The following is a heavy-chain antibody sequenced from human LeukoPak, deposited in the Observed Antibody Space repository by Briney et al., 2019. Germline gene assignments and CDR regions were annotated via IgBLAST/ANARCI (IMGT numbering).Heavy chain of an antibody. CDR3: AERSGYEPGDEWFDP. CDR1: GFTFGSYW. CDR2: ISGSGGST. D-gene: IGHD5-12*01. J-gene: IGHJ5*02. Sequence: GGSLRLSCAASGFTFGSYWMSWVRQAPGKGLEWVSAISGSGGSTYYADSAKGRFTISRDNSKNTLYLQMNSLRAEDTAVYYCAERSGYEPGDEWFDPWGQGTLVTVSS. V-gene: IGHV3-23*01.